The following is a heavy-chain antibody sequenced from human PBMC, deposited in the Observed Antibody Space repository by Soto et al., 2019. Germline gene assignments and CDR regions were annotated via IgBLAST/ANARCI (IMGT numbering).Heavy chain of an antibody. CDR3: ARDRGGNWNYAHLIY. CDR1: GYTFTSYG. V-gene: IGHV1-18*01. Sequence: QVQLVQSGAEVKKPGASVKVSCKASGYTFTSYGISWVRQALGQGLEWMGCISAYNGNTNYAQKLQGRVTMTTDTSTSTAYMELRSLRSDDTAVYYCARDRGGNWNYAHLIYWGQGTLVTVSS. J-gene: IGHJ4*02. CDR2: ISAYNGNT. D-gene: IGHD1-7*01.